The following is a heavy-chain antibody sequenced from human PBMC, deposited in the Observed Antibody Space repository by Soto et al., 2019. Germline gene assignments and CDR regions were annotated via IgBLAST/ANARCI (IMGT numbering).Heavy chain of an antibody. V-gene: IGHV4-59*12. D-gene: IGHD1-26*01. CDR2: IYNSGRT. CDR3: AREGASRADGMDV. CDR1: GGSISSYY. Sequence: SETLSLTCTVSGGSISSYYWSWIRQPPGKGLEWIGYIYNSGRTNYNPSLKSRVTISVDTSKNQFSLKLSSVTAADTAVYYCAREGASRADGMDVWGQGTTVTVSS. J-gene: IGHJ6*02.